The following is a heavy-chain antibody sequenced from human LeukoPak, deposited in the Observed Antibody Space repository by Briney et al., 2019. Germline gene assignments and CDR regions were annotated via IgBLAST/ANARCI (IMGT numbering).Heavy chain of an antibody. Sequence: SETLSLTCSVSGGSISNYSWSWIRQPPGKGPEWIGYIYYTGSTNYNPSLKSRVTISLDTSKSQFSLKLSSVTAADTAVYYCSREAYCSSSSCPYYFDYWGQGTLVTVSS. CDR2: IYYTGST. D-gene: IGHD2-2*01. CDR1: GGSISNYS. V-gene: IGHV4-59*01. CDR3: SREAYCSSSSCPYYFDY. J-gene: IGHJ4*02.